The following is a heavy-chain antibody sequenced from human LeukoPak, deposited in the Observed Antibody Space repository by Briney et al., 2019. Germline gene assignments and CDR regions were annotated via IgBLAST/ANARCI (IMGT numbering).Heavy chain of an antibody. Sequence: PGGSLRLSCAASGFTFSSYGMHWVRQAPGKGLEWVAVIWYDGSNKYYADSVKGRFTISRDNSKNTLYLQMNSLRAEDTAVYYCARGMVYAIEGGGPWFMDVWGQGTTVTVSS. V-gene: IGHV3-33*01. D-gene: IGHD2-8*01. CDR3: ARGMVYAIEGGGPWFMDV. J-gene: IGHJ6*02. CDR2: IWYDGSNK. CDR1: GFTFSSYG.